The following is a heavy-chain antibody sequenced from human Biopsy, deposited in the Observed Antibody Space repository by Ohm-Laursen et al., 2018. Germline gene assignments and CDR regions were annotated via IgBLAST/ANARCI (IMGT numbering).Heavy chain of an antibody. CDR1: GGMFNSYT. Sequence: SSVKVSCKASGGMFNSYTINWLRQAPGQGLQRMGGIMSLYNTTNYAQKFWDRITVTADKSTNTVYMTLSSLTSEDTAVYFCARGLGGYDYWYLDLWGRGTLVIVSS. CDR2: IMSLYNTT. J-gene: IGHJ2*01. D-gene: IGHD5-12*01. V-gene: IGHV1-69*06. CDR3: ARGLGGYDYWYLDL.